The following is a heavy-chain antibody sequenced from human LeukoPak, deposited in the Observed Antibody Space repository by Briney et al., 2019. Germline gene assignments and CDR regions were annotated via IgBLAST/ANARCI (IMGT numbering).Heavy chain of an antibody. V-gene: IGHV1-69*13. CDR2: IIPIFGTA. D-gene: IGHD1-20*01. CDR3: ARRYSCNEYLDS. CDR1: VGTFSCYA. Sequence: SVKVSCKASVGTFSCYAISWVRQAPGQGLEWMGGIIPIFGTANYAQKFQGRVTITADESTSTAYMELSSLRSEDTAVYYCARRYSCNEYLDSWGQGTLVTVSS. J-gene: IGHJ4*02.